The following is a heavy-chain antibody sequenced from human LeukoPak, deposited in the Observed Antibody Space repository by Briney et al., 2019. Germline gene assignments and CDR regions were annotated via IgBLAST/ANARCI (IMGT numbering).Heavy chain of an antibody. V-gene: IGHV3-21*01. D-gene: IGHD6-19*01. CDR3: AKDARRSSGWWFFDH. CDR1: GFTFSSYS. Sequence: SGGSLRLSCAASGFTFSSYSMGWVRQAPGKGLEWVSSISSTSIYISYADSVKGRFTISRDNAKNSLYLQMNSLRAEDTAVYYCAKDARRSSGWWFFDHWGQGTLVTVSS. J-gene: IGHJ4*02. CDR2: ISSTSIYI.